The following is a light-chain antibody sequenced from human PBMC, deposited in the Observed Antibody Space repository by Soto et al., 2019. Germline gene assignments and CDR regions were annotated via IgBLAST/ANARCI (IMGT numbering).Light chain of an antibody. CDR3: HLYGTSPLFT. CDR1: QTVSSSY. J-gene: IGKJ2*01. CDR2: GAS. Sequence: EIVWTQSPGTLSLSPGVRATLSCRASQTVSSSYLAWSQQKPGQAPRPLIYGASNRATGVPDRFSGTGSGTDFTLTISRLEPEDFAVYYCHLYGTSPLFTFGQGTKVDIK. V-gene: IGKV3-20*01.